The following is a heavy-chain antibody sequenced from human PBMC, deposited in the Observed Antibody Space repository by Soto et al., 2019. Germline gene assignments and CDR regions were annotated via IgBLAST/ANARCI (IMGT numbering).Heavy chain of an antibody. Sequence: PSQTLSLTCAIPGDSVSSNTASWNWIRQSPSRGLEWLGRTYFRSKWYNDYAVSVKSRIITNPDTSNNQFSLQLNSVTPEDTAVYFCAKGDNLGPKTGYAFDPWGQGIMVTVSS. V-gene: IGHV6-1*01. CDR2: TYFRSKWYN. CDR1: GDSVSSNTAS. CDR3: AKGDNLGPKTGYAFDP. J-gene: IGHJ5*02. D-gene: IGHD5-12*01.